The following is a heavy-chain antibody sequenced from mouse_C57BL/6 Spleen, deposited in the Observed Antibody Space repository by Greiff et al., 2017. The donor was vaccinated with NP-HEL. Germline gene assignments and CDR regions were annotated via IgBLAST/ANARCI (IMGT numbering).Heavy chain of an antibody. CDR1: GYTFTDYY. V-gene: IGHV1-76*01. CDR3: ARGNWDTAWFAY. Sequence: QVQLQQSGAELVRPGASVKLSCKASGYTFTDYYINWVKQRPGQGLEWIARIYPGSGNTYYNEKFKGKATLTAEKSSSTAYMQLSSLASEDSAVYFCARGNWDTAWFAYWGQGTLVTVSA. J-gene: IGHJ3*01. CDR2: IYPGSGNT. D-gene: IGHD4-1*01.